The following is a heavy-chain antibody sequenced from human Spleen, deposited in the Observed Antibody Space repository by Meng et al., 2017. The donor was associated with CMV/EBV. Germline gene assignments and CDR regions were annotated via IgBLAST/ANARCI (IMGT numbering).Heavy chain of an antibody. Sequence: GGSLRLSCAASGFTVSLNYMNWVRQAPGKGLEWVSVIYTDGATYYADSVKGRFSISGDNSKNTLYLQMNSLRAEDTAVYYCAKGGTVKMYPLDYWGQGTLVTVSS. J-gene: IGHJ4*02. V-gene: IGHV3-53*01. D-gene: IGHD4-11*01. CDR2: IYTDGAT. CDR3: AKGGTVKMYPLDY. CDR1: GFTVSLNY.